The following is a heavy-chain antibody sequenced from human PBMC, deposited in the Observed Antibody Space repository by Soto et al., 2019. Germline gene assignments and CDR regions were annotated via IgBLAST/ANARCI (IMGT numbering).Heavy chain of an antibody. Sequence: QVQLQESGPGLVEPSQTLSLTCTVSGDSISGEGWYWSWIRQYSGRGLEWIGYIHHSGSTYSNPSVKSRVSISVDTSKTQCFLKLPSVTAADTAVYYCARAWTATAGWANWFALWGQGTLVTVSS. CDR3: ARAWTATAGWANWFAL. CDR2: IHHSGST. V-gene: IGHV4-31*03. CDR1: GDSISGEGWY. J-gene: IGHJ5*02. D-gene: IGHD6-13*01.